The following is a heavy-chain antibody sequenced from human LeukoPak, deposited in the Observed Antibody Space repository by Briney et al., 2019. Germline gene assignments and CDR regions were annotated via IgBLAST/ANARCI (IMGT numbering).Heavy chain of an antibody. CDR2: IKQDGSEK. CDR3: ARDVLLITGTFYYYYYGMDV. CDR1: GFTFSSYW. J-gene: IGHJ6*02. D-gene: IGHD1-7*01. Sequence: PGGSLRLSCAASGFTFSSYWMSWVRQAPGKGLEWVANIKQDGSEKYYVDSVKGRFTISRDNAKNSLYLQMNSLRAEDTAVYYCARDVLLITGTFYYYYYGMDVWGQGTTVTVFS. V-gene: IGHV3-7*01.